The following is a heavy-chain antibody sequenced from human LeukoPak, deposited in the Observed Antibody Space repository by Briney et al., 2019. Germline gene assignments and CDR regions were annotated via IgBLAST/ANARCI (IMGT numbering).Heavy chain of an antibody. V-gene: IGHV4-39*01. D-gene: IGHD4-23*01. CDR2: IYYSGST. CDR3: ARLLDYGSNSVAFDI. J-gene: IGHJ3*02. Sequence: SETLSLTCTVSGGSISSSSYYWGWIRQPPGKGLEWIGSIYYSGSTYYNPSLKSRVTISVDTSKNQFSLKLSSVTAADTAVYYCARLLDYGSNSVAFDIWGQGTMVTVSS. CDR1: GGSISSSSYY.